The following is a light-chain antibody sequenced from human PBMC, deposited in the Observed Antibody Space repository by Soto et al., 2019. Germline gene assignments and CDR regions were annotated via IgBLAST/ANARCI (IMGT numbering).Light chain of an antibody. CDR3: SSYTSSSTHYV. CDR1: SSDDGGYNY. V-gene: IGLV2-14*01. J-gene: IGLJ1*01. CDR2: EVS. Sequence: QSALTKPASVSGSPGQSITISCTGTSSDDGGYNYVSWYQQHPGKAPKLMIYEVSNRPSGVSNRFSGSKSGNTASLTISGLQAEDEADYYCSSYTSSSTHYVFGTGTKLTVL.